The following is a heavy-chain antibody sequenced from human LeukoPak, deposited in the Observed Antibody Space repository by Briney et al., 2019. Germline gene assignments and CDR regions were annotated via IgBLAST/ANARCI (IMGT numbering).Heavy chain of an antibody. J-gene: IGHJ6*02. CDR3: AKARYSGYGSENYGLHV. V-gene: IGHV3-30*18. D-gene: IGHD5-12*01. CDR2: ISFDGNTE. Sequence: GGSLRLSCVASGFTFSSYGMHWVRQAPGKGLEWVAVISFDGNTENYADAVKGRITISRDNPKKTVYLDMNRLRNEDTAVYYCAKARYSGYGSENYGLHVWGQGTTVTVSS. CDR1: GFTFSSYG.